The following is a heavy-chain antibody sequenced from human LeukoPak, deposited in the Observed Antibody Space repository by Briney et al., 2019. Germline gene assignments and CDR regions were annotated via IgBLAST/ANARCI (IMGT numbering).Heavy chain of an antibody. CDR1: GGTFSSYA. D-gene: IGHD3-3*01. Sequence: ASVKVSCKASGGTFSSYAISWVRQAPGQGLEWMGGIIPIFGTANYAQKFQGRVTITADESTSTAYMELSSLRSEDTAVYYCARVGDFWSGYPQRNWFDPWGQGTLATVSS. J-gene: IGHJ5*02. CDR2: IIPIFGTA. V-gene: IGHV1-69*13. CDR3: ARVGDFWSGYPQRNWFDP.